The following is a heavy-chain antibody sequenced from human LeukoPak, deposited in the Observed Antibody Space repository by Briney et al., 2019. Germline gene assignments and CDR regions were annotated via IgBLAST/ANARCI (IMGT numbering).Heavy chain of an antibody. CDR1: GGSISSGGYS. D-gene: IGHD3-10*01. CDR3: ARSAAARFGERFDY. V-gene: IGHV4-30-2*01. J-gene: IGHJ4*02. CDR2: IYHSGST. Sequence: KTSETLSLTCAVSGGSISSGGYSWSWIRQPPGKGLEWIGYIYHSGSTYYNPSLKSRVTISVDRSKNQFSLKLSSVTAADTAMYYCARSAAARFGERFDYWGQGTLVTVSS.